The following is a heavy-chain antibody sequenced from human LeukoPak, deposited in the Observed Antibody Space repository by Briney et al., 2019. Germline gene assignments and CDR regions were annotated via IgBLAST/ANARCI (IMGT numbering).Heavy chain of an antibody. J-gene: IGHJ4*02. CDR2: ISWNSGSI. Sequence: LRLSCAASGFTFSSYEMNWVRQAPGKGLEWVSGISWNSGSIGYADSVKGRFTISRDNAKNSLYLQMNSLRAEDTALYYCAKDTKGEGAFDYWGQGTLVTVSS. CDR1: GFTFSSYE. V-gene: IGHV3-9*01. CDR3: AKDTKGEGAFDY. D-gene: IGHD3-16*01.